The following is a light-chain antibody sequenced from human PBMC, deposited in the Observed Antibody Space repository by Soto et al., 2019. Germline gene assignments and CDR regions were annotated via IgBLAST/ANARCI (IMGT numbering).Light chain of an antibody. CDR1: QSISSW. CDR2: KAS. J-gene: IGKJ1*01. V-gene: IGKV1-5*03. CDR3: QQYDSYLT. Sequence: DIQLTQSPSTLSASVGDRVTITCRASQSISSWLAWYQQKPGKAPSVLIYKASSLESGVPSRFSGSGFGTEFTLTISSLQPDDSATYYCQQYDSYLTFGQGTKVEIK.